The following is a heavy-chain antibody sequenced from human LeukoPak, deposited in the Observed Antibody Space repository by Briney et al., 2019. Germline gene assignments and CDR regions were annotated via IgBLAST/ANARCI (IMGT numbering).Heavy chain of an antibody. J-gene: IGHJ3*02. CDR2: ISSSSSYI. V-gene: IGHV3-21*01. D-gene: IGHD3-10*01. CDR3: ARDFQGSSQLGNAFDI. Sequence: PGGSLRLSCAASGFTFSSYSMNWVRQAPGKGLEWVSSISSSSSYIYYADSVKGRFTISSDDAKNSLYLQMNSLRAEDTAVYYCARDFQGSSQLGNAFDIWGQGTMVTVSS. CDR1: GFTFSSYS.